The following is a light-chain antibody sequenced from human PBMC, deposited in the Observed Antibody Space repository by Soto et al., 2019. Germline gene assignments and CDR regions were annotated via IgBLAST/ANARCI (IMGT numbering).Light chain of an antibody. V-gene: IGKV1-39*01. Sequence: EIQMTQSPSYLSTSVGDRITVTCRASQSISNYLNWYQQKPGKAPKLLIYAASSLQSGVPSRFSSSGSGTDFTLTISSLQPEDFATYYCQQANSFPPTFGQGTRLEIK. J-gene: IGKJ5*01. CDR1: QSISNY. CDR3: QQANSFPPT. CDR2: AAS.